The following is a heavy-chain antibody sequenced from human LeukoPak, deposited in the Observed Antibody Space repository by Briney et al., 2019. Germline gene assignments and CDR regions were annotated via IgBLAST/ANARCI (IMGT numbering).Heavy chain of an antibody. Sequence: GGSLRLSCAASGFTFSSYAMSWVRQAPGKGLEWVSAISGSGGSTYYADSVKGRFTISRDNSKNTPYLQMNSLRAEDTAVYYCAKRIDITMIVVDYMDVWGKGTTVTVSS. V-gene: IGHV3-23*01. CDR1: GFTFSSYA. J-gene: IGHJ6*03. CDR3: AKRIDITMIVVDYMDV. D-gene: IGHD3-22*01. CDR2: ISGSGGST.